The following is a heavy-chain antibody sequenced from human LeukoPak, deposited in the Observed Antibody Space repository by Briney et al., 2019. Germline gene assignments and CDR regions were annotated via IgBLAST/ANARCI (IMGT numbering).Heavy chain of an antibody. CDR1: GGSVTDYY. J-gene: IGHJ4*02. CDR2: IYYTGT. Sequence: ASETLSLTCTVSGGSVTDYYWSWIRQSPGKGLEWIGYIYYTGTSYNPSLKSRVTISADTSKDQFSLKLISVTAADTAVYYCASRKLGNDYWGQGTLVTVSS. V-gene: IGHV4-59*02. CDR3: ASRKLGNDY. D-gene: IGHD7-27*01.